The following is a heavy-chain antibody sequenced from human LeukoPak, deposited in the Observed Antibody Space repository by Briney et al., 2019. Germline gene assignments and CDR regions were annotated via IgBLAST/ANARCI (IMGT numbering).Heavy chain of an antibody. J-gene: IGHJ6*02. CDR1: GGSISSSSYY. Sequence: SETLSLTCTVSGGSISSSSYYWGWIRQPPGKGLEWIGSIYYSGSTYYNPSLKSRVTISVDTSKNQFSLKLSSVTAADTAVYYCARGGYYYDSSGYSDMDVWGQGTTVTVSS. CDR2: IYYSGST. CDR3: ARGGYYYDSSGYSDMDV. V-gene: IGHV4-39*07. D-gene: IGHD3-22*01.